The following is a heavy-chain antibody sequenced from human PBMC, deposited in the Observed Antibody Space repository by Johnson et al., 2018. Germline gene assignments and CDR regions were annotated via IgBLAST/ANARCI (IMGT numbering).Heavy chain of an antibody. D-gene: IGHD2-15*01. J-gene: IGHJ3*02. CDR1: GFTFSSYA. CDR3: ASRIFCSGGSCYYADAFDI. V-gene: IGHV3-23*01. CDR2: ISGSGGST. Sequence: VQLQESGGGLVQPGRSLRLSCAASGFTFSSYAMSWVRQAPGKGLEWVSAISGSGGSTYYADSVKGRFTISRDNSKNTLYLQMNSLRADDTAVYYCASRIFCSGGSCYYADAFDIWGQGTMVTVSS.